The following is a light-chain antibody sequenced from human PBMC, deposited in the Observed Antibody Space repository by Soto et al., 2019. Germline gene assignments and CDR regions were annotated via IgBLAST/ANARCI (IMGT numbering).Light chain of an antibody. V-gene: IGLV2-18*02. CDR3: SSYTSSSTYV. J-gene: IGLJ1*01. CDR1: SSDVGSYNR. CDR2: EVS. Sequence: QSALTQPPSVSGSPGQSVTISCTGTSSDVGSYNRVSWYQQPPGTAPKLMIYEVSDRPSGVPDRVSGSKSGNTASLTISGLQAEDEADYYCSSYTSSSTYVFGTVTKLTVL.